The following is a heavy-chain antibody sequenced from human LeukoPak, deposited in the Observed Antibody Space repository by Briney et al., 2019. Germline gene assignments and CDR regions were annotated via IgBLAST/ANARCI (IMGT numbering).Heavy chain of an antibody. CDR1: GFSFSAYG. V-gene: IGHV3-74*01. J-gene: IGHJ4*02. D-gene: IGHD1-14*01. CDR3: ARDPYRGAPDYFDY. CDR2: INSDGSST. Sequence: GGSLRLSCAASGFSFSAYGMNWVRQAPGKGLEWVSRINSDGSSTSYADSVKGRFTISRDSSKNTLYLQMNSLKTEDTAVYYCARDPYRGAPDYFDYWGQGTLVTVSS.